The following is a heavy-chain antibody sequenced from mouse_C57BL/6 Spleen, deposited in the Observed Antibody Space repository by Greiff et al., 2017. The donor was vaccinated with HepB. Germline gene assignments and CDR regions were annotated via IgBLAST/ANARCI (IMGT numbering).Heavy chain of an antibody. D-gene: IGHD1-1*01. V-gene: IGHV1-26*01. CDR2: INPNNGGT. Sequence: EVQLQQSGPELVKPGASVKISCKASGYTFTDYYMNWVKQSHGKSLEWIGDINPNNGGTSYNQKFKGKATLTVDKSSSTAYMELRSLTSEDSAVYYCARRGYYYGFIDYWGQGTTLTVSS. J-gene: IGHJ2*01. CDR3: ARRGYYYGFIDY. CDR1: GYTFTDYY.